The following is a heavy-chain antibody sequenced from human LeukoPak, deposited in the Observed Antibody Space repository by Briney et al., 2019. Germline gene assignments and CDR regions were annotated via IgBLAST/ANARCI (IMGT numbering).Heavy chain of an antibody. J-gene: IGHJ4*02. CDR2: IYSGGST. Sequence: PGGSLRLSCAASGFTVSSNYMSRVRQAPGKGLEWVSVIYSGGSTYYADSVKGRFTISRDNSKNTLYLQMNSLRAEDTAVYYCARTYFDWLAYFDYWGQGTLVTVSS. CDR1: GFTVSSNY. CDR3: ARTYFDWLAYFDY. D-gene: IGHD3-9*01. V-gene: IGHV3-66*01.